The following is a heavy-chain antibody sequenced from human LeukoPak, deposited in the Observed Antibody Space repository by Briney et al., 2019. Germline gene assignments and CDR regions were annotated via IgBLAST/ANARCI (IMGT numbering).Heavy chain of an antibody. V-gene: IGHV3-11*04. CDR3: ASLEMTTIFTYDY. J-gene: IGHJ4*02. CDR2: ISSNGGAM. D-gene: IGHD5-24*01. Sequence: GGSLRLSCAASGFSFSDYSMSWIRQAPGKGLEWVSYISSNGGAMYYADSVKGRFTISRDNARNSVSLQMDSLRAEDTAVYYCASLEMTTIFTYDYWGQGTLVTVSS. CDR1: GFSFSDYS.